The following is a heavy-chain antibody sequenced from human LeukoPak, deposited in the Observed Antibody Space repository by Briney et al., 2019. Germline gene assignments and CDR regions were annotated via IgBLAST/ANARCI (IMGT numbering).Heavy chain of an antibody. D-gene: IGHD3-10*01. CDR1: GFTFSSYE. CDR2: ISSSGSTI. J-gene: IGHJ4*02. CDR3: ARVDNYYYGSGNTIDY. Sequence: GGSLRLSCAASGFTFSSYEMNWVRQAPGKGLEWVSYISSSGSTIYYADSVKGRFTISRDNAKNSLYLQMNSLRAEDTAVYYCARVDNYYYGSGNTIDYCGQGTLVTVSS. V-gene: IGHV3-48*03.